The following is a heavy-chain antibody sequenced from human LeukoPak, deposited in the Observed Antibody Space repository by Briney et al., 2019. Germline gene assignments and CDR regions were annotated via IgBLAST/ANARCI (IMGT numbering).Heavy chain of an antibody. J-gene: IGHJ4*02. CDR3: AKVDRRSDLPYYFDY. CDR1: GFTFSSYG. Sequence: PGGSLRLSCAASGFTFSSYGMHWVRQAPGKGLEWVSFIYSDNTHYADSVKGRFTISRDNSRNTLFLQMNGLRAEDTAVYYCAKVDRRSDLPYYFDYWGQGTLVTVSS. V-gene: IGHV3-NL1*01. CDR2: IYSDNT.